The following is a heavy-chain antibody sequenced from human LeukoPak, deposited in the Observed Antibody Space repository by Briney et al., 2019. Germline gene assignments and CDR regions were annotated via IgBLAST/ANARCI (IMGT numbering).Heavy chain of an antibody. Sequence: GGSLRLSCTASGFTFGEYAMSWVRQAPGKGLEWVGFIRSKAYGGTTEYAASVKGRFTISRDDSKSIAYLQMNSLKTEDTAVYYCTRDLRDDYGGNMGGYWGQGTLVTVSS. V-gene: IGHV3-49*04. CDR3: TRDLRDDYGGNMGGY. D-gene: IGHD4-23*01. CDR1: GFTFGEYA. CDR2: IRSKAYGGTT. J-gene: IGHJ4*02.